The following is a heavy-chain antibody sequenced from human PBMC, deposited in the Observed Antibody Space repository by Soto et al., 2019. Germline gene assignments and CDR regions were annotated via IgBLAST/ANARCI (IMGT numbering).Heavy chain of an antibody. CDR2: INHSGSA. CDR3: ARGWYSNYVSINYYHYVMDF. Sequence: SDTLSLTCAVYGGSFSGYYWSWIRQPPGKGLEWIGEINHSGSANYNPSLKSRVTISVDTSKNQFSLKLSSVTAADTAVHYCARGWYSNYVSINYYHYVMDFWGQGTTVTVSS. J-gene: IGHJ6*02. CDR1: GGSFSGYY. D-gene: IGHD4-4*01. V-gene: IGHV4-34*01.